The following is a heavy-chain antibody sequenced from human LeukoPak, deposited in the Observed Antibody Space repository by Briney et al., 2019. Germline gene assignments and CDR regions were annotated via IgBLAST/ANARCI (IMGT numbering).Heavy chain of an antibody. CDR3: ARDIAAADDY. Sequence: ASVKVSCKASGYTFTGYYMHWVRQSPGQGLEWMGRINPNRGGTNHAQKFQGRVTMTRDTSISTAYMELSRLRSDDTAVYYCARDIAAADDYWGQGTLVTVSS. J-gene: IGHJ4*02. D-gene: IGHD6-13*01. CDR1: GYTFTGYY. CDR2: INPNRGGT. V-gene: IGHV1-2*06.